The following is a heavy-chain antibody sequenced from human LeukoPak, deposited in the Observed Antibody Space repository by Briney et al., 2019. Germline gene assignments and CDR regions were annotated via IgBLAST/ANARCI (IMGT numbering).Heavy chain of an antibody. J-gene: IGHJ4*02. CDR2: INPNSGGT. V-gene: IGHV1-2*02. Sequence: ASVKVSCKASGYTFTGYYMHWVRQAPGQGLEWMGWINPNSGGTNYAQKFQGRVTMTRDTSISTAYMELSRLRSDDTAVYYCARLGAYYDSSGYSDYWGQGTLVTVSS. CDR1: GYTFTGYY. D-gene: IGHD3-22*01. CDR3: ARLGAYYDSSGYSDY.